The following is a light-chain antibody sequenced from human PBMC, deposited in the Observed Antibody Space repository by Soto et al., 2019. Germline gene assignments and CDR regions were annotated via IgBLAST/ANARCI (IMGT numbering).Light chain of an antibody. CDR2: DVS. CDR1: SSDVGGYNS. CDR3: CSYAGSYTFVV. V-gene: IGLV2-11*01. Sequence: QSALTQPRSVSGSPGQSVTISCTGTSSDVGGYNSVSWYQQHPGKAPKLIIYDVSKRPSGVPDRFSGSKSGNTASLTISGLQAADEADYYCCSYAGSYTFVVFGGGTKLTVL. J-gene: IGLJ2*01.